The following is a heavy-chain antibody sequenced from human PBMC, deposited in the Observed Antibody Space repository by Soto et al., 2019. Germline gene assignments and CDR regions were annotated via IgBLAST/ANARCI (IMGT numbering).Heavy chain of an antibody. J-gene: IGHJ4*02. CDR2: IYYSGTT. CDR1: GGSISSGDYY. D-gene: IGHD4-17*01. Sequence: SETLSLTCTVSGGSISSGDYYWSWIRQPPGKGLEWIGYIYYSGTTYYNPSLKSRVTMSVDTSKNQFSLKLTSVTAVDTAVYYCARWPTMTTDFDYWGQGTLVTVSS. CDR3: ARWPTMTTDFDY. V-gene: IGHV4-30-4*01.